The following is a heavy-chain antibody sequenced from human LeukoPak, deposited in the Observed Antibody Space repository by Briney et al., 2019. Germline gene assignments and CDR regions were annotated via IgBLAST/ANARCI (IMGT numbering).Heavy chain of an antibody. Sequence: GGSLRLSCAASGFTFSSYSMNWVRQAPGKGLEWVSVIYSGGSTYYADSVKGRFTISRDNSKNTLYLQMNSLRAEDTAVYYCARGARDFDYWGQGTLVTVSS. CDR2: IYSGGST. V-gene: IGHV3-53*01. D-gene: IGHD4/OR15-4a*01. CDR1: GFTFSSYS. CDR3: ARGARDFDY. J-gene: IGHJ4*02.